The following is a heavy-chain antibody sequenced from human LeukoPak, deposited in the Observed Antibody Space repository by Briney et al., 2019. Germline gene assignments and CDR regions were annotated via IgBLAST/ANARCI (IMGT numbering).Heavy chain of an antibody. D-gene: IGHD6-19*01. CDR2: IYTSGST. V-gene: IGHV4-61*02. CDR3: AREIAVAGLDY. J-gene: IGHJ4*02. CDR1: GGSISSGSYY. Sequence: SETLSLTCTVSGGSISSGSYYWSWIRQPAGKGLEWIGRIYTSGSTNYNPSLKSRVTISVDPSKNQFSLKLSSVTAADTAVYYCAREIAVAGLDYWGQGTLVTVSS.